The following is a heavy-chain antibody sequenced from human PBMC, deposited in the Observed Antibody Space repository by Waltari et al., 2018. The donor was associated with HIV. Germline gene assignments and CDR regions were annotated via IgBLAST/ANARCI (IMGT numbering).Heavy chain of an antibody. D-gene: IGHD3-10*01. Sequence: EVQLVESGGGLVQPGGSLRLSCAAFGFSATDHYMSWGRLAPGKGLQWVSVLYNEGRTQYIDSVKGRLTIFRDNSKNALYLQMNSLRVDDTAVYYCARMKRSYGSGQARYFYFGMDVWGQGTTVIVSS. J-gene: IGHJ6*02. CDR2: LYNEGRT. CDR3: ARMKRSYGSGQARYFYFGMDV. V-gene: IGHV3-53*01. CDR1: GFSATDHY.